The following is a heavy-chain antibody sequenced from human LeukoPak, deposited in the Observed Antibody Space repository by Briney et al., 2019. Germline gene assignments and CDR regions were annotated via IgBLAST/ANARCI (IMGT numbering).Heavy chain of an antibody. CDR1: GFTFRTSW. CDR2: IRSNSDGGTI. Sequence: GGSLRLSCAVSGFTFRTSWMNWVRQAPGKGLEWVGRIRSNSDGGTIDYAAPVKGRFALSRDDSKNTLYLQMNSLQTEDTAVYYCATDFYDTTWGQGTLVTVSS. D-gene: IGHD3-22*01. J-gene: IGHJ5*02. V-gene: IGHV3-15*07. CDR3: ATDFYDTT.